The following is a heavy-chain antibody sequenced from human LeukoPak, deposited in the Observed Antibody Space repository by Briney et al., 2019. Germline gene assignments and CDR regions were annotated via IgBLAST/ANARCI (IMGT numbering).Heavy chain of an antibody. Sequence: GGSLRLSCAASGFTFSSYEMNWVRQAPGKGLEWVSYITDSGSTIYYADSVKGRFTISRDSAKNSLYLQINSLRVEDTAVYYCARERGGEDAFDIWGQGTMVTVSS. CDR3: ARERGGEDAFDI. J-gene: IGHJ3*02. V-gene: IGHV3-48*03. CDR2: ITDSGSTI. CDR1: GFTFSSYE. D-gene: IGHD7-27*01.